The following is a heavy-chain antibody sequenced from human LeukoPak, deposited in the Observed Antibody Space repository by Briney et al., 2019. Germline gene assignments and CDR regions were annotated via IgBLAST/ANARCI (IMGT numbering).Heavy chain of an antibody. CDR1: GYTFTGYY. CDR2: INPNSGGT. CDR3: ARDSAEVYAIFDY. V-gene: IGHV1-2*02. J-gene: IGHJ4*02. D-gene: IGHD2-8*01. Sequence: ASVKVSGKASGYTFTGYYMHWVRQAPGQGLEWMGWINPNSGGTNYAQKFQGRVTMTRDTSISTAYMELSRLRSDDTAVYYCARDSAEVYAIFDYWGQGTLVTVSS.